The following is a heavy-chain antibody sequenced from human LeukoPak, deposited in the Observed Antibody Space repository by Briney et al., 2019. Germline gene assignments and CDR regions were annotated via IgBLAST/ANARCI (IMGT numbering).Heavy chain of an antibody. CDR1: GFTFSSYA. Sequence: PGGSLRLSCAASGFTFSSYAMSWVRQAPGKGLEWVSYITSGSRYIYYADSVKGRFTISRDNAKNSLYLQMNSLRAEDTAVYYCARDSDSGSYYYYWGQGTLVTVSS. J-gene: IGHJ4*02. CDR2: ITSGSRYI. D-gene: IGHD1-26*01. CDR3: ARDSDSGSYYYY. V-gene: IGHV3-21*01.